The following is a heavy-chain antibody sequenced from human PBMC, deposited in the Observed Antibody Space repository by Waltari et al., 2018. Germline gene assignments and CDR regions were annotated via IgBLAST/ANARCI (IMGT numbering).Heavy chain of an antibody. V-gene: IGHV1-2*02. Sequence: QVQLVQSGAEVKKPGASVKVSCKASGYTFTGYYLPWLRPSPRQGLEWMGWINPNSGGTNYAQKFQGRVTMTRDTSISTAYMELSRLRSDDTAVYYCARLYYYDSSGLNWFDPWGQGTLVTVSS. CDR2: INPNSGGT. D-gene: IGHD3-22*01. CDR1: GYTFTGYY. CDR3: ARLYYYDSSGLNWFDP. J-gene: IGHJ5*02.